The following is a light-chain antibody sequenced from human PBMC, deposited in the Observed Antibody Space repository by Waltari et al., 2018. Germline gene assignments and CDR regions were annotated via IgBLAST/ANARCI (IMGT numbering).Light chain of an antibody. CDR1: QDISNY. V-gene: IGKV1-9*01. Sequence: IQLTQSPSSLSASVGDRVTITCRASQDISNYLAWYQQKPGKAPKLLIYAASTLQGGVPSRFSGSGSGTDFTLTISSLQPEDFATYYCQQVKSYPRAFGQGTKEELK. J-gene: IGKJ1*01. CDR3: QQVKSYPRA. CDR2: AAS.